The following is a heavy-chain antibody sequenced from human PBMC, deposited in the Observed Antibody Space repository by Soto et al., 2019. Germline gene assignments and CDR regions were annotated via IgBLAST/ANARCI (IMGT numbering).Heavy chain of an antibody. J-gene: IGHJ4*02. D-gene: IGHD3-22*01. V-gene: IGHV1-69*13. CDR2: IIPIFGTA. CDR3: ARVYDSSGYYFAY. Sequence: GASVKVSCKASGGTFSSYAISWVRQAPGQGLEWMGGIIPIFGTANYAQKFQGRVTITADESTSTAYMELSSLRSEGTAVYYCARVYDSSGYYFAYWGQGTLVTVSS. CDR1: GGTFSSYA.